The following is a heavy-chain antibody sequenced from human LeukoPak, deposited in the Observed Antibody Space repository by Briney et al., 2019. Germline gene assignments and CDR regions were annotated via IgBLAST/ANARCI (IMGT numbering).Heavy chain of an antibody. V-gene: IGHV1-8*03. J-gene: IGHJ3*02. CDR2: MNPNSGNT. CDR3: ARGMGELYDAFDI. Sequence: GASVTVSCKASAYTFTSYDINWVRQATGQGLEWMGWMNPNSGNTGYAQKFQGRVTITRNTSISTAYMELSSLRSEDTAVYYCARGMGELYDAFDIWGQGTMVTVSS. D-gene: IGHD3-16*01. CDR1: AYTFTSYD.